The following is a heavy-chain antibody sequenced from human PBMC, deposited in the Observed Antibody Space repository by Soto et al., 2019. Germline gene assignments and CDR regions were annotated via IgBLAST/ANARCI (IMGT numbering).Heavy chain of an antibody. D-gene: IGHD3-22*01. V-gene: IGHV3-13*05. Sequence: GSLRLSCVAXGFILSGYDMHWVRQATGEGLEWVSAIGTAGDPYYSGSVKGRFTISRGNAENSVYLQMNSLRAGDTAVYYCARAGYDSSGYYFYAMDVWGPGTTVTVSS. J-gene: IGHJ6*02. CDR1: GFILSGYD. CDR2: IGTAGDP. CDR3: ARAGYDSSGYYFYAMDV.